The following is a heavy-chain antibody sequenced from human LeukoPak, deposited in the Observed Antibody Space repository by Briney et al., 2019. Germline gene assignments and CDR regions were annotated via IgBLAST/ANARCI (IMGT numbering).Heavy chain of an antibody. CDR2: IYHSGST. J-gene: IGHJ6*02. D-gene: IGHD6-6*01. V-gene: IGHV4-30-2*01. CDR1: GGSISSGGNS. Sequence: PSQTLSLTCAVSGGSISSGGNSWSWIRQPPGKGLEWIGYIYHSGSTNYNPSLKSRVTISVDTSKNQFSLKLSSVTAADTAVYYCAIYSSSDPLYYYYGMDVWGQGTTVTVSS. CDR3: AIYSSSDPLYYYYGMDV.